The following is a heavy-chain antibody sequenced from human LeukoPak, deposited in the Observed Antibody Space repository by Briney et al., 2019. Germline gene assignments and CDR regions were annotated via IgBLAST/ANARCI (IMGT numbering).Heavy chain of an antibody. CDR3: AARPGGDYYDSSGYYFDY. D-gene: IGHD3-22*01. Sequence: GGSLRLSCAASGFTFSNYWMSWVRQAPGKGLEWVANIKEDGSEKYYVDSVKGRFTTSRDNAKNSLYLQMNSLRAEDTAVYYCAARPGGDYYDSSGYYFDYWGQGTLVTVSS. CDR1: GFTFSNYW. CDR2: IKEDGSEK. V-gene: IGHV3-7*03. J-gene: IGHJ4*02.